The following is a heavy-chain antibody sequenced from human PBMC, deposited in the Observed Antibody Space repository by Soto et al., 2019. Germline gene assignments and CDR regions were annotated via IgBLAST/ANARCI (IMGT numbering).Heavy chain of an antibody. V-gene: IGHV3-30*18. CDR3: AKEFYCSSTSCQYYYYYGMDV. CDR2: ISYDGSKK. CDR1: GFTFSGYG. Sequence: QVQLVESGGGVVQPGRSLRLSCVASGFTFSGYGMHWVRQAPGKGLEWVAVISYDGSKKDYADSVKGRFTSSRDNSKNTLYLQMSSLRAEDTAVYYCAKEFYCSSTSCQYYYYYGMDVWGHGTTVTVSS. D-gene: IGHD2-2*01. J-gene: IGHJ6*02.